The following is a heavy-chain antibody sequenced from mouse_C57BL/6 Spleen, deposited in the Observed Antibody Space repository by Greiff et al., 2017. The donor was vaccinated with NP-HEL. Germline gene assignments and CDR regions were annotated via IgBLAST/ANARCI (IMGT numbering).Heavy chain of an antibody. CDR1: GFTFNTYA. J-gene: IGHJ4*01. D-gene: IGHD2-4*01. CDR3: VRDEGYDYDAGYAMDY. V-gene: IGHV10-3*01. CDR2: IRSKSSNYAT. Sequence: EVQVVESGGGLVQPKGSLKLSCAASGFTFNTYAMHWVRQAPGKGLEWVARIRSKSSNYATYYADSVKDRFTISRDDSQSMLYLQMNNLKTEDTAMYYCVRDEGYDYDAGYAMDYWGQGTSVTVSS.